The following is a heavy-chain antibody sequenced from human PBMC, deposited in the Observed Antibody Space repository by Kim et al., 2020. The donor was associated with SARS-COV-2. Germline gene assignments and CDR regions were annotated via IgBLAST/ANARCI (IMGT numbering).Heavy chain of an antibody. Sequence: KYYAYSVKRRVSLSRDKSKNSLYLQMDRLRAEDTAGYYCAGGRGRGGGMDVWGQGTTVTVSS. J-gene: IGHJ6*02. CDR2: K. D-gene: IGHD3-10*01. V-gene: IGHV3-33*01. CDR3: AGGRGRGGGMDV.